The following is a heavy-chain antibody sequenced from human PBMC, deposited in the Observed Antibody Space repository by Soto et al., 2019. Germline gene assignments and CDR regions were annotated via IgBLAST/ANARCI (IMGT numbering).Heavy chain of an antibody. CDR2: IIPILGIA. J-gene: IGHJ5*02. Sequence: SVKVSCKASGGTFSSYTISWVRQAPGQGLEWMGRIIPILGIANYAQKFQGRVTITADKSTSTAYMELSSLRSEDTAVYYCARSYCISTSCYMVWFDPWGQGTLVTSPQ. CDR3: ARSYCISTSCYMVWFDP. D-gene: IGHD2-2*02. CDR1: GGTFSSYT. V-gene: IGHV1-69*02.